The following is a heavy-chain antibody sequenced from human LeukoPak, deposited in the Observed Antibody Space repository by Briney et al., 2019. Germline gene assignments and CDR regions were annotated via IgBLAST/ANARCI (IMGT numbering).Heavy chain of an antibody. CDR2: ISSSGSTI. J-gene: IGHJ6*03. V-gene: IGHV3-48*03. D-gene: IGHD3-10*01. Sequence: GGSLRLSCAASGFTFSSYEMNWVRQAPGKGLEWVSYISSSGSTIYYADSVKGRFTISRDNAKNSLYLQMNSLRAEDTAVYYCARDLDYYGSRDYYMDVWGKGTTVTISS. CDR3: ARDLDYYGSRDYYMDV. CDR1: GFTFSSYE.